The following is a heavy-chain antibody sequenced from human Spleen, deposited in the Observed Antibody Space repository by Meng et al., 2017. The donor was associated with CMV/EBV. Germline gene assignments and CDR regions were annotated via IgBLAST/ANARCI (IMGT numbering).Heavy chain of an antibody. CDR1: GYSFTDYW. CDR3: ARVGGGGGNYFDY. V-gene: IGHV5-51*01. Sequence: GGSLRLSCRTSGYSFTDYWIAWVRQVPGKGLEWMGIVSPGDSDIRYSPSFQGQVTISADKSISSAYLQWSSLKASDTAMYYCARVGGGGGNYFDYWGQGTPVTVSS. D-gene: IGHD3-16*01. CDR2: VSPGDSDI. J-gene: IGHJ4*02.